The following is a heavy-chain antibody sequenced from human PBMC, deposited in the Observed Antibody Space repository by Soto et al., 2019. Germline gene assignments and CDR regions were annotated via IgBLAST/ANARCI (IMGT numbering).Heavy chain of an antibody. CDR3: AGHRAIQMPIDC. D-gene: IGHD2-2*01. CDR2: IYPGDSDT. V-gene: IGHV5-51*01. CDR1: GYSFTNYW. J-gene: IGHJ4*02. Sequence: PGESLKISCKGSGYSFTNYWIVWVRQMPGRGLEWMGIIYPGDSDTRYSPAFQGQVTISVDKSLSIAYLQWGSLKASDTGTLYCAGHRAIQMPIDCWGQRTRVAASS.